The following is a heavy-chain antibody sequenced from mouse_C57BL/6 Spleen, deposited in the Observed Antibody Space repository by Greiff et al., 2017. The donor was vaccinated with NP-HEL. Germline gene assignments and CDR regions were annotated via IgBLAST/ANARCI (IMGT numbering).Heavy chain of an antibody. V-gene: IGHV1-52*01. CDR2: IYPADSET. J-gene: IGHJ3*01. CDR3: ARYPQERGGFAY. CDR1: GYTFTSYW. Sequence: VQLQQPGAELVRPGSSVKLSCKASGYTFTSYWMHWVKQRPIQGLEWIGNIYPADSETHYKQKFKDKATLTVDKSSSTAYMQLSSLTSEDSAVYCCARYPQERGGFAYWGQGTLVTVSA.